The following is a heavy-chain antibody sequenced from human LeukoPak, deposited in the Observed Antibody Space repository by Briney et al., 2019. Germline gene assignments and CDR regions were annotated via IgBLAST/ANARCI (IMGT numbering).Heavy chain of an antibody. Sequence: QPGGSLRLSCAASGFTFSSYWMHWVRQAPGKGLVWVSRINTDGSITSYADSVKGRFTISRDNAKNSLYLQMNSLRAEDTALYYCAKDQQELVGDAFDIWGQGTMVTVSS. J-gene: IGHJ3*02. CDR3: AKDQQELVGDAFDI. D-gene: IGHD2-8*02. CDR2: INTDGSIT. V-gene: IGHV3-74*01. CDR1: GFTFSSYW.